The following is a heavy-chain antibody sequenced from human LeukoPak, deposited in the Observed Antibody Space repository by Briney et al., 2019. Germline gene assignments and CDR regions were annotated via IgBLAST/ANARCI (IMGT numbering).Heavy chain of an antibody. V-gene: IGHV4-59*01. J-gene: IGHJ4*02. CDR1: GGSFSGYY. CDR2: IYYSGST. D-gene: IGHD2-21*02. Sequence: PSETLSLTCAVYGGSFSGYYWSWIRQPPGKGLEWIGYIYYSGSTNYNPSLKSRVTISVDTSKNQFSLKLSSVNAADTAVYYCARVDRVTASDYWGQGTLVTVSS. CDR3: ARVDRVTASDY.